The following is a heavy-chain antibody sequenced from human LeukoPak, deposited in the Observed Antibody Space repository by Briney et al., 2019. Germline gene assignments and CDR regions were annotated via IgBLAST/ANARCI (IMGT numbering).Heavy chain of an antibody. Sequence: ASVKVSCKASGYTFTSYGISWVRQAPGQGLEWMGWISAYNGNTNYAQKLQGRVTMTTDTSTSTAYMELRSLRSDDTAVYYCARAGLGYCSSTSCYRLPGYYYGMDVWGQGTTVTVSS. D-gene: IGHD2-2*02. V-gene: IGHV1-18*01. CDR1: GYTFTSYG. J-gene: IGHJ6*02. CDR3: ARAGLGYCSSTSCYRLPGYYYGMDV. CDR2: ISAYNGNT.